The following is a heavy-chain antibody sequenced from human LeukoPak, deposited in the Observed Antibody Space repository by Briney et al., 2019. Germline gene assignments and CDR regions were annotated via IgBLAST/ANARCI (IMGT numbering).Heavy chain of an antibody. Sequence: SQPLSLPFAISGDSVSSNSAAWNWLRPSPSRGLEWLGRTYYRSTWSNDYAPSVRGRITISPDTSKNQFSLQLNSVTPEDTAVYYCARDRQGMGYWGQGTPVTVSS. CDR2: TYYRSTWSN. V-gene: IGHV6-1*01. CDR1: GDSVSSNSAA. CDR3: ARDRQGMGY. J-gene: IGHJ4*02.